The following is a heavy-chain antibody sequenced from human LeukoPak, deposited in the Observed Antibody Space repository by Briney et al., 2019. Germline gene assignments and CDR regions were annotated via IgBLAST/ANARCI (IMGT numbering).Heavy chain of an antibody. D-gene: IGHD2-2*01. V-gene: IGHV4-4*07. J-gene: IGHJ3*02. Sequence: SETLSRTCTVSGGSISSYYWSWIRQPAGKGLEWIGRIYTSGSTNYNPSLKSRVTMSVDTSKNQFSLKLSSVTAADTAVYYCARECRYTSCYVNDAFDIWGQGTMVTVSS. CDR2: IYTSGST. CDR1: GGSISSYY. CDR3: ARECRYTSCYVNDAFDI.